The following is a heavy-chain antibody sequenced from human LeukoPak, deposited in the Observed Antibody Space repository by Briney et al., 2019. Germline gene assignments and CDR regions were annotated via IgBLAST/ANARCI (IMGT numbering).Heavy chain of an antibody. V-gene: IGHV3-66*01. Sequence: PGGSLRLSCAASGFTVSSNYMSWVRQAPGKGLEWVSVIYSGGRTYYADSVKGRFTISRDNSKNTLYLQMNSLRAEDMAVYYCARDWSYAGMGAFDIWGQGTVVTVSS. CDR3: ARDWSYAGMGAFDI. CDR2: IYSGGRT. CDR1: GFTVSSNY. D-gene: IGHD1-26*01. J-gene: IGHJ3*02.